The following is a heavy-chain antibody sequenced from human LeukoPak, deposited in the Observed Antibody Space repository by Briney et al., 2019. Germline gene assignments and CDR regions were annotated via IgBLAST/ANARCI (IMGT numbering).Heavy chain of an antibody. CDR2: IYHSGST. CDR3: ARMVYIDAMGSDY. D-gene: IGHD2-8*01. Sequence: SETLSLTCTVSGYSISSGYYWGWIRQPPGKGLEWIGSIYHSGSTYYNPSLKSRVTISVDTSKNQFSLKLSSVTAADTAVYYCARMVYIDAMGSDYWGQGTLVTVSS. CDR1: GYSISSGYY. V-gene: IGHV4-38-2*02. J-gene: IGHJ4*02.